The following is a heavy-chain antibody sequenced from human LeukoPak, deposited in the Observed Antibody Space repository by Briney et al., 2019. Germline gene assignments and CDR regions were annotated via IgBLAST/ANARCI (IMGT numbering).Heavy chain of an antibody. D-gene: IGHD2-2*02. CDR1: GFTFSSYG. V-gene: IGHV3-30*02. CDR2: IRYDGSNK. Sequence: GGSLRLSCAASGFTFSSYGMHWVRQAPGKGLEWVAFIRYDGSNKYYADSVKGRFTISRDNSKNTLYLQMNSLRAEDTAVYYCAKEGVRAAILGYWGQGTLVTVSS. CDR3: AKEGVRAAILGY. J-gene: IGHJ4*02.